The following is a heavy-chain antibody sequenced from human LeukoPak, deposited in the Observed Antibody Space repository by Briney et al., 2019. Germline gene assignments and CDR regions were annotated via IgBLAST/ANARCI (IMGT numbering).Heavy chain of an antibody. CDR1: GLTFNTYA. V-gene: IGHV3-23*01. J-gene: IGHJ4*02. Sequence: GGSLRLSCAVSGLTFNTYAMNWVRQAPGKGLEWVSGISDSGRDTYYSDSVKGRFSISRDNSKSTVYLQMNSLRAEDTALYFCATGCVGSPSCFTTGYDHWGQGTLVTVSS. D-gene: IGHD1-26*01. CDR3: ATGCVGSPSCFTTGYDH. CDR2: ISDSGRDT.